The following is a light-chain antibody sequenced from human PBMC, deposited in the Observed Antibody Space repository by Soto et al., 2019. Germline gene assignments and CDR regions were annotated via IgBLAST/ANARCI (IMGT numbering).Light chain of an antibody. Sequence: SYELTQPPSVSVAPGQTARMTCGGNNIGTKNVHWYQQRPGQAPVLVVYADTDRPSGIPERFSGSNSGNTAALTISRVEAGDEADYFCQVWDSSRDRGVFGGGTQLTVL. J-gene: IGLJ3*02. CDR3: QVWDSSRDRGV. CDR2: ADT. V-gene: IGLV3-21*02. CDR1: NIGTKN.